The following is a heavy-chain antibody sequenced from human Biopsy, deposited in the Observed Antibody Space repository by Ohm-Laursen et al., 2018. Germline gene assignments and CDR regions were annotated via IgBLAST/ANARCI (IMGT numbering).Heavy chain of an antibody. CDR2: IFPTGIT. J-gene: IGHJ3*01. D-gene: IGHD3-22*01. V-gene: IGHV4-4*07. Sequence: SQTLSLTCTVSGTSLSNFYWSWIRQPAGKGLEWIGRIFPTGITNYNPSLKSRVTMSVDTSKKQLSLRLRSVTAADTAMYYCASVVLGPTNDAFDLWGQGTMVVVSS. CDR3: ASVVLGPTNDAFDL. CDR1: GTSLSNFY.